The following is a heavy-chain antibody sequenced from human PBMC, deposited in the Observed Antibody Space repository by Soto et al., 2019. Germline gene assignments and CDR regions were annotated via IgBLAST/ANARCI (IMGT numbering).Heavy chain of an antibody. V-gene: IGHV4-59*08. Sequence: SETLSLTCTVSGGSISSYYWSWIRQPPGKGLEWIGYIYYSGSTNYNPSLKSRVTISVDTSKNQFSLKLSSVTAADTAVYYCARRGHDYGDYFDYWGQGTLVTVSS. CDR3: ARRGHDYGDYFDY. CDR2: IYYSGST. D-gene: IGHD4-17*01. CDR1: GGSISSYY. J-gene: IGHJ4*02.